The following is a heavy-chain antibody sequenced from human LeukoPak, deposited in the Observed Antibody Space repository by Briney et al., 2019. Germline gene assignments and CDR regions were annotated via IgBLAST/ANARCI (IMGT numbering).Heavy chain of an antibody. J-gene: IGHJ6*03. D-gene: IGHD1-1*01. CDR3: VIGTTMSYYYYYMDV. V-gene: IGHV3-9*01. CDR2: ISWNSGSI. Sequence: GGSLRLSXAASGFTFDDYAMHWVRQAPGKGLEWVSGISWNSGSIGYADSVKGRFTISRGNAKNSLYLQMNRLRAEDTALYYCVIGTTMSYYYYYMDVWGKGTTVTVSS. CDR1: GFTFDDYA.